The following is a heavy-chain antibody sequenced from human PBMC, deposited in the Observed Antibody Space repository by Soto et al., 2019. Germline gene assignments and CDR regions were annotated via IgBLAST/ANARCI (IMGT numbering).Heavy chain of an antibody. CDR2: IYPGDSDT. J-gene: IGHJ4*02. CDR3: ARTSYYDILAGYFSDE. CDR1: GYSFTSYW. Sequence: PGESLKISCKGSGYSFTSYWIGWVRQMPGKGLEWTGIIYPGDSDTRYSPSFQGQVTISADKSISTAYLQWSSLKASDTAMYYCARTSYYDILAGYFSDEWGQGTLVTVAS. V-gene: IGHV5-51*01. D-gene: IGHD3-9*01.